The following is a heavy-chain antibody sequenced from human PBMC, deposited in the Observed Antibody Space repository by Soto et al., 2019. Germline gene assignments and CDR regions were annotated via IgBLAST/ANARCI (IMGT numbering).Heavy chain of an antibody. CDR1: GYTLTELS. CDR2: FDPEDGET. J-gene: IGHJ4*02. V-gene: IGHV1-24*01. D-gene: IGHD5-12*01. CDR3: ATDIHGYSGYDDFEY. Sequence: ASVKVSCKVSGYTLTELSMHWVRQAPGKGLEWMGGFDPEDGETIYAQKFQGRVTMTEDTSTDTAYMELSSLRSEDTAVYYCATDIHGYSGYDDFEYWGQGTLVTVSS.